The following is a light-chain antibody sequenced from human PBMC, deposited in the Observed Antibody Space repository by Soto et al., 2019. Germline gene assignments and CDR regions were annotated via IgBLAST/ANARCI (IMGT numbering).Light chain of an antibody. V-gene: IGKV3-15*01. J-gene: IGKJ1*01. CDR2: GAS. CDR3: QQYNNWPRT. CDR1: QSVSSN. Sequence: VLTQSPATLPASPGERASLSCRASQSVSSNLAWYQQKPGQAPRLLIYGASTRATGIPARFSGSGSGTEFTLTISSLQSEDFAVYYCQQYNNWPRTFGQGTKVDI.